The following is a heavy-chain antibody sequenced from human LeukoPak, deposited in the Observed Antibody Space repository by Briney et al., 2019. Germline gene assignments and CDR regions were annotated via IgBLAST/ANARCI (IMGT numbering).Heavy chain of an antibody. D-gene: IGHD6-13*01. CDR1: GFTFSSYE. Sequence: PGGSLRLSCAASGFTFSSYEMNWVRQAPGKGLEWVSTISGSGSSTYYADSVKGRFTISRDNSKNTLYLQMSSLRAEDTAVYYCAKVPSTYSSSCYWGQGTLVTVSS. CDR3: AKVPSTYSSSCY. V-gene: IGHV3-23*01. CDR2: ISGSGSST. J-gene: IGHJ4*02.